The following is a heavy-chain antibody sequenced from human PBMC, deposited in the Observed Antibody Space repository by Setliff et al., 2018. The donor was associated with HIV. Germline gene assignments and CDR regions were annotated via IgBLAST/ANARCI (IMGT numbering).Heavy chain of an antibody. CDR3: ARHPRHYNILTGYRYYYMDV. Sequence: TETLSLTCAVSGVSISSSSYFWGWIRRPPGTGLDWIGSIYFSGSTYYNPSLESRVTISMDTSKNQFSLKLTSVTAADTAVYYCARHPRHYNILTGYRYYYMDVWGKGTTVTVSS. D-gene: IGHD3-9*01. J-gene: IGHJ6*03. CDR2: IYFSGST. CDR1: GVSISSSSYF. V-gene: IGHV4-39*01.